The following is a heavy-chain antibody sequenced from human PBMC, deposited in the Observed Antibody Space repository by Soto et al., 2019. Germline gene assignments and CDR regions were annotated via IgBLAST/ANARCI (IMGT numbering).Heavy chain of an antibody. V-gene: IGHV4-34*01. CDR2: INHSGST. Sequence: PXETLSLTCAVYGWSFSGYYWSWIRQPPGKGLDWIGEINHSGSTNYNPSLKSRVTISVDTTKNQFSLKLSSVTAADTAVYYCARGWPSSFSSSWYESYYYYGMDVWGQGTTVTVSS. J-gene: IGHJ6*02. CDR1: GWSFSGYY. CDR3: ARGWPSSFSSSWYESYYYYGMDV. D-gene: IGHD6-13*01.